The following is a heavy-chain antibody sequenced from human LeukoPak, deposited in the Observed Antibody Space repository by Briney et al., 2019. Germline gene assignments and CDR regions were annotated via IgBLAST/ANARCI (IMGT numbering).Heavy chain of an antibody. CDR2: DYYSGTT. CDR1: GGSIASSGYY. J-gene: IGHJ4*02. Sequence: TASETLSLTCTVSGGSIASSGYYWSWVRQPPGKGLEWIATDYYSGTTYYNAPLKSRVTISVDTSKNQFSLKLSSVTAADTAVYYCARYVVVTTKYYFDYWGQGALVTVSS. V-gene: IGHV4-39*01. CDR3: ARYVVVTTKYYFDY. D-gene: IGHD2-21*02.